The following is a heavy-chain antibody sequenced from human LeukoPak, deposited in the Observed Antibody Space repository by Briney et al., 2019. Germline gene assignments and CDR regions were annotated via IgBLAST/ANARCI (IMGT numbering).Heavy chain of an antibody. J-gene: IGHJ6*03. Sequence: ASVKVSCKASGGTFSSYAISWVRQAPGQGLEWMGGIIPIFGTANYAQKFQGRVTITADKSTSTAYMELSSLRSEDTAVYYCARGPVRGVILGYYMDVWGKGTTVTVSS. D-gene: IGHD3-10*01. V-gene: IGHV1-69*06. CDR1: GGTFSSYA. CDR2: IIPIFGTA. CDR3: ARGPVRGVILGYYMDV.